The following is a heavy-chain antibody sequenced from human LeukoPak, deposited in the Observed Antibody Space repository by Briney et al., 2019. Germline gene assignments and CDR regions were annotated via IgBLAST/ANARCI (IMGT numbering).Heavy chain of an antibody. CDR2: IYYTGGT. Sequence: SETLSLTCTVSGGSISSSSYYWGWIRQPPGKGLEWIGYIYYTGGTNYNPSLKSRVTILVDTSKNQFSLKLNSVTAADTAVYYCARDWTGGDYGLDYWGQGTLVTVSS. D-gene: IGHD4-17*01. V-gene: IGHV4-61*01. J-gene: IGHJ4*02. CDR1: GGSISSSSYY. CDR3: ARDWTGGDYGLDY.